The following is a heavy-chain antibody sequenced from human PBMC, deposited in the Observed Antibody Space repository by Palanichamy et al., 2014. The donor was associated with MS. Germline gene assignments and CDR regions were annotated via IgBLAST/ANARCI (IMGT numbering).Heavy chain of an antibody. D-gene: IGHD4-23*01. CDR1: GGIFTSHA. CDR2: IIPIIGTT. Sequence: QVQLVQSGAEMKKPGSSVKVSCNVSGGIFTSHAVSWVRQAPGQGLEWMGRIIPIIGTTSYGETLQGRVTITADKSTSTVYMELSSLRFEDTALYYCARGPLTAGVGMLDVWGLGTLVTVSS. V-gene: IGHV1-69*04. CDR3: ARGPLTAGVGMLDV. J-gene: IGHJ3*01.